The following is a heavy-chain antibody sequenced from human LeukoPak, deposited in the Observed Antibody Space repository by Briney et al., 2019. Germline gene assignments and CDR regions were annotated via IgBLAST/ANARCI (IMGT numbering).Heavy chain of an antibody. CDR3: ARDLGLYWYFDL. V-gene: IGHV3-66*01. CDR1: GFTVSSYY. Sequence: GGSLRLSCAASGFTVSSYYMSWVRQVPGKGLEWLSVIYSGGSTYYADSVKGRFTISRDSSKNTLYLQMNSLRAEDTAVYYCARDLGLYWYFDLWGRGTLVTVSS. CDR2: IYSGGST. D-gene: IGHD7-27*01. J-gene: IGHJ2*01.